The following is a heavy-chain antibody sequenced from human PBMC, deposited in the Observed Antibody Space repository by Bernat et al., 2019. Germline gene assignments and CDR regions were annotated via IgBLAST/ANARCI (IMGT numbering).Heavy chain of an antibody. CDR3: ARGAGATHFDY. Sequence: QVQLQESGPGLVKPSETLSLTCTVSGGSISSYYWSWIRQPPGKGLEWIGYIYYSGSTNYNPSLKSRVTISVDTSKNQFSLKLSSVTAADTAVYYCARGAGATHFDYWGQGTLVTVSS. V-gene: IGHV4-59*12. CDR1: GGSISSYY. J-gene: IGHJ4*02. D-gene: IGHD1-26*01. CDR2: IYYSGST.